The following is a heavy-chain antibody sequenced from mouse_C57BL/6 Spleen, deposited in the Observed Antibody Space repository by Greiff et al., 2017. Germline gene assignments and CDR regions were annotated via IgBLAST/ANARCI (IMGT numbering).Heavy chain of an antibody. J-gene: IGHJ4*01. V-gene: IGHV1-63*01. D-gene: IGHD2-4*01. CDR1: GYTFTNYW. CDR2: IYPGGGYT. Sequence: QVQLQQSGAELVRPGTSVKMPCKASGYTFTNYWIGWAKQRPGHGLEWIGDIYPGGGYTNYNEKFKGKATLTADKSSSTAYMQFSSLTSEDSAIDYCARSTYYDFDYAMDYWGQGTSVTVSS. CDR3: ARSTYYDFDYAMDY.